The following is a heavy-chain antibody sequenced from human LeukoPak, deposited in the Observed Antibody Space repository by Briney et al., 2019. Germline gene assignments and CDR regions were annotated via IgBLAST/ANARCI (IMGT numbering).Heavy chain of an antibody. CDR1: GYSISSGYY. V-gene: IGHV4-38-2*02. CDR3: ARDGSGWYGRIDY. CDR2: IYHSGST. D-gene: IGHD6-19*01. J-gene: IGHJ4*02. Sequence: PSETLSLTCTVSGYSISSGYYWGWIRQPPGKGLEWIGSIYHSGSTYYNPSLKSRVTISVGTSKNQFSLKLSSVTAADTAVYYCARDGSGWYGRIDYWGQGTLVTVSS.